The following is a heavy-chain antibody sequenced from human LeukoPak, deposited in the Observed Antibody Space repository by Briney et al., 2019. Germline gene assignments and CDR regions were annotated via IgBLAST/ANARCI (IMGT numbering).Heavy chain of an antibody. Sequence: GGSLRLSCAASGFSFSNYAMHWVRQAPGKGLEWVAVISYDGINKYYADSVKGRFTISRDNSKIPRSLQMNSLRGEDTAVYYCAKMVDFGDFVVGSSFLDYWGQGTLVTVSS. V-gene: IGHV3-30*18. CDR3: AKMVDFGDFVVGSSFLDY. D-gene: IGHD4-17*01. J-gene: IGHJ4*02. CDR2: ISYDGINK. CDR1: GFSFSNYA.